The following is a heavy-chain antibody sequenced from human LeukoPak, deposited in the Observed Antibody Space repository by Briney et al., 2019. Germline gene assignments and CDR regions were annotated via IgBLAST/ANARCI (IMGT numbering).Heavy chain of an antibody. CDR2: IKQDGSET. J-gene: IGHJ4*02. V-gene: IGHV3-7*05. Sequence: AGGSLRLSCAASGFTFSNYWMTWVRQAPGKGLQWVPHIKQDGSETYYVDSVKGRFTISRDNAKTSLYLEMNSLRAEDTAVYYCATWNSGWEFDCWGQGTLVSVPS. CDR3: ATWNSGWEFDC. D-gene: IGHD6-19*01. CDR1: GFTFSNYW.